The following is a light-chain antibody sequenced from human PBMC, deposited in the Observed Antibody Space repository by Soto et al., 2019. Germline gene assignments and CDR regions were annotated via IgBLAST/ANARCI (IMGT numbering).Light chain of an antibody. CDR3: QQYESYSPLT. CDR1: QSISSW. Sequence: DIQMTQSPSTLSASVGDRVTITCRASQSISSWLAWYQQKPGKAPKLLIYDASSLESGVPSRFSGRRSGTEFTLTISSLQPEDFATYYCQQYESYSPLTFGGGTKVDIK. CDR2: DAS. V-gene: IGKV1-5*01. J-gene: IGKJ4*01.